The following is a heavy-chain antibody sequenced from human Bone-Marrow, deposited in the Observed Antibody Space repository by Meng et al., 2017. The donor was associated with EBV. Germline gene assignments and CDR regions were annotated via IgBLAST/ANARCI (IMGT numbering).Heavy chain of an antibody. J-gene: IGHJ4*02. V-gene: IGHV2-5*02. CDR2: IYLDEDV. CDR3: AHRVVGGTQGDFDY. D-gene: IGHD1-26*01. Sequence: IPLSESAHELVQSTVALTLTCAFAGFSLTTSGVGVGWIRKASAKAPEWLVLIYLDEDVRYSPSLRSRLTITKDISRTQVVLTMTSMELVDTAIYYCAHRVVGGTQGDFDYWGQGTLVTVSS. CDR1: GFSLTTSGVG.